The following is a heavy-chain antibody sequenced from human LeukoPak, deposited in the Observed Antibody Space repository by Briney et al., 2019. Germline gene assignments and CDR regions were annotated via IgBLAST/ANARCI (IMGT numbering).Heavy chain of an antibody. CDR2: INQEGSER. V-gene: IGHV3-7*01. Sequence: GGSLRLSCVASGFTFSYYWMSWVRQAPGKGLEWVANINQEGSERYYVDSVKGRFTISRDNAKNSLYLQMNSLRAEDTAVYYCARDNVRDGGIAAGVTDFWGQGTLVTVPS. J-gene: IGHJ4*02. CDR1: GFTFSYYW. CDR3: ARDNVRDGGIAAGVTDF. D-gene: IGHD6-13*01.